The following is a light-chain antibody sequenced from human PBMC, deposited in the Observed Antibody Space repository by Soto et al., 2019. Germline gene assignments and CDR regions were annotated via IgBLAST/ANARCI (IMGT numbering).Light chain of an antibody. V-gene: IGKV1-5*01. CDR3: QQYNSYSQT. J-gene: IGKJ1*01. Sequence: DIQMTQSPSTLSASVGDRVTITCRASQSISSWLAWYQQKPGKAPKLLIYDASSLESGVPSRFSGSGSGTEFTLTISSLQHDDFATYYCQQYNSYSQTCGQGTKVEIK. CDR1: QSISSW. CDR2: DAS.